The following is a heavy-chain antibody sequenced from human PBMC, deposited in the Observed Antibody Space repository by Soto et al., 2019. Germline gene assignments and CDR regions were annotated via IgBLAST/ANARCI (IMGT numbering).Heavy chain of an antibody. CDR3: AREAYGDYYYYGMDV. CDR2: INSDGSST. D-gene: IGHD4-17*01. J-gene: IGHJ6*02. V-gene: IGHV3-74*01. CDR1: GFTFSSYW. Sequence: PGGSLRLSCAASGFTFSSYWMHWVRQAPGKGLVWVSRINSDGSSTSYADSVKGRFTISRDNAKNTLYLQMNSLRAEDTAVYYCAREAYGDYYYYGMDVRGQGTTVTVSS.